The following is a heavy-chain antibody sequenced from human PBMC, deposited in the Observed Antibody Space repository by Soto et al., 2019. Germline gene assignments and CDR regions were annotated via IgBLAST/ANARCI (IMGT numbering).Heavy chain of an antibody. CDR1: GGSISSSTYY. Sequence: SETLSLTCTVSGGSISSSTYYWGWIRQPPGKGLEWIGYIYYSASTNYSPPLKSQVTISVDTSKNQFSLNLRSVTAADTVLYYCARHLPYCGGDCYSLDYWGQGTLVTVSS. V-gene: IGHV4-61*05. D-gene: IGHD2-21*02. J-gene: IGHJ4*02. CDR3: ARHLPYCGGDCYSLDY. CDR2: IYYSAST.